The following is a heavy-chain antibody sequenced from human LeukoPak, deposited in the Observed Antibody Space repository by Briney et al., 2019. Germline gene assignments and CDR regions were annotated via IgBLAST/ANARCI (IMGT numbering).Heavy chain of an antibody. D-gene: IGHD1-26*01. V-gene: IGHV1-69*02. CDR2: IIPILGIA. J-gene: IGHJ4*02. CDR1: GGTFSSYT. Sequence: GASVKVSCKASGGTFSSYTISWVRQAPGQGLEWMGRIIPILGIANYAQKFRGRVTITADKSTSTAYMELSSLRSEDTAVYYCARIDSGSYYDLASDYWGQGTLVTVSS. CDR3: ARIDSGSYYDLASDY.